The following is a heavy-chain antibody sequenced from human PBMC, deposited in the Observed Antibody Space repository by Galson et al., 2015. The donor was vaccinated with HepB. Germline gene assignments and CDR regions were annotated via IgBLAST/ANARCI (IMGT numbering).Heavy chain of an antibody. CDR2: LYHVGSP. J-gene: IGHJ2*01. CDR1: GYSINSGYY. Sequence: SETLSLTCTVSGYSINSGYYWGWIRQTPGQGLELIGILYHVGSPYYKSSLKSRATISVDTSKNQLSLQLSSVTAADTAVYYCVRSDIGYRSSWFHRFFDLWGRGTRVTVSS. V-gene: IGHV4-38-2*02. CDR3: VRSDIGYRSSWFHRFFDL. D-gene: IGHD6-13*01.